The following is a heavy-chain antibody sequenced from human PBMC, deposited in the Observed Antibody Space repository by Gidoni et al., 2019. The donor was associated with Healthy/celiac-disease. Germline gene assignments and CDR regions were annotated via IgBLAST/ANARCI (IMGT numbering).Heavy chain of an antibody. CDR2: ISYDGSNK. CDR1: GFPFSSYA. Sequence: QVQLVESGGEVVQPGRSLRLSCAASGFPFSSYALHWVRQAPGKGLEWVAVISYDGSNKYYADSVKGRFTISRDNSKNTLYLQMNSLRAEDTAVYYCARVHASPLLRYFDWSLDYWGQGTLVTVSS. V-gene: IGHV3-30-3*01. CDR3: ARVHASPLLRYFDWSLDY. J-gene: IGHJ4*02. D-gene: IGHD3-9*01.